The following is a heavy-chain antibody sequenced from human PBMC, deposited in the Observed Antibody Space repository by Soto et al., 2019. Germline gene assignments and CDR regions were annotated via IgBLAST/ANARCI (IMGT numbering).Heavy chain of an antibody. CDR1: GFTFSSYS. V-gene: IGHV3-21*01. CDR2: ISSSSSYI. CDR3: ARVPSGSYYAPPVGFDY. Sequence: GGSLRLSCAASGFTFSSYSMNWVRQAPGKGLEWVSSISSSSSYIYYADSVKGRFTISRDNAKNSLYLQMNSLRAEDTAVYYCARVPSGSYYAPPVGFDYWGQGTLVTVSS. J-gene: IGHJ4*02. D-gene: IGHD1-26*01.